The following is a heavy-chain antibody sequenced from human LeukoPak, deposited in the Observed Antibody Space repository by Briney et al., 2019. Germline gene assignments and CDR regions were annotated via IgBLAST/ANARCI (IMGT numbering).Heavy chain of an antibody. CDR2: IKQDGSEI. J-gene: IGHJ5*02. D-gene: IGHD3-22*01. V-gene: IGHV3-7*03. CDR3: AKDGGAYSSSAGWFDP. Sequence: GGSLRLSCAASGFTFSSYWMSWVRQAPGKGLEWVANIKQDGSEIHYVDSVKGRFTISRDNAKNSLYLQMSSLRPEDMGVYYCAKDGGAYSSSAGWFDPWGQGTRVTVSS. CDR1: GFTFSSYW.